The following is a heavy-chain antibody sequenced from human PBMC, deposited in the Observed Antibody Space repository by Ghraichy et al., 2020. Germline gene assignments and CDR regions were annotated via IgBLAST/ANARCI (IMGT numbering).Heavy chain of an antibody. CDR3: ARELITPLWGTTYYFDR. J-gene: IGHJ4*02. Sequence: SETLSLTCSVSGGSISNYHWSWIRQPAGKGLEWIGRIFASGSTNYNPSLQSRVTVSVDKSKDQFSLRLTSVTAADTAVYYCARELITPLWGTTYYFDRWGQGTLVTVSS. V-gene: IGHV4-4*07. D-gene: IGHD1-7*01. CDR2: IFASGST. CDR1: GGSISNYH.